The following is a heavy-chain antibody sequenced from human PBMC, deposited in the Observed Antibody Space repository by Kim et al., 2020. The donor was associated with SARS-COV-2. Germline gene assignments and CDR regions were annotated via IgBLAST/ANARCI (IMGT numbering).Heavy chain of an antibody. D-gene: IGHD1-26*01. Sequence: GGSLRLSCAASGFAFSTYTMTWVRQAPGKGLEWVSSISSSSSYIYYADSVRGRFTISRDNAENSLHLQMNSLRAEDTAVYYCARARLGSYFDYWGQGTLVTVSS. CDR3: ARARLGSYFDY. CDR1: GFAFSTYT. V-gene: IGHV3-21*01. CDR2: ISSSSSYI. J-gene: IGHJ4*02.